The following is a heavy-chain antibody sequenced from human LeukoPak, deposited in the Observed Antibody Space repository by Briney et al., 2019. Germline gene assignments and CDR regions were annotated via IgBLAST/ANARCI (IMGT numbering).Heavy chain of an antibody. Sequence: SETLSLTCTVSGGSISSSSYSWGWIRQPPGKGLEWIGSIYYSGSTYYNPSLKSRVTISVDTSKNQFSLKLSSVTAADTAVYYCARERWVEVTMVRGPILRYGMDVWGQGTTVTVSS. J-gene: IGHJ6*02. V-gene: IGHV4-39*07. CDR1: GGSISSSSYS. CDR3: ARERWVEVTMVRGPILRYGMDV. D-gene: IGHD3-10*01. CDR2: IYYSGST.